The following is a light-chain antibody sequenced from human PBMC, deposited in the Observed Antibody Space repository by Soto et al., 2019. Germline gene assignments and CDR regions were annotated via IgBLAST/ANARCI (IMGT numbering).Light chain of an antibody. V-gene: IGLV3-1*01. CDR1: KLGNKY. Sequence: SYELTQPPSVSVSPGQTASITCSGDKLGNKYACWYQQKPGQSPVLVIYQDIKRPSGIPERFSGSNSGNTATLTISGTQAMDEADYYCQAWDSSTVVFGEGPSSPS. J-gene: IGLJ2*01. CDR2: QDI. CDR3: QAWDSSTVV.